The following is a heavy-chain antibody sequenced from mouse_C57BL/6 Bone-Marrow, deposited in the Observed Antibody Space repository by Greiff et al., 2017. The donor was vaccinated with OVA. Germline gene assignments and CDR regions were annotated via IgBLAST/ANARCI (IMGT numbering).Heavy chain of an antibody. CDR3: ARRDTSQGFAY. V-gene: IGHV5-17*01. J-gene: IGHJ3*01. CDR2: ISSGSSTI. Sequence: EVQRVESGGGLVKPGGSLKLSCAASGFTFSDYGMHWVRQAPEKGLEWVAYISSGSSTIYYADTVKGRFTISRDNAKNTLFLQMTSLRSEDTAMYYCARRDTSQGFAYWGQGTLVTVSA. CDR1: GFTFSDYG.